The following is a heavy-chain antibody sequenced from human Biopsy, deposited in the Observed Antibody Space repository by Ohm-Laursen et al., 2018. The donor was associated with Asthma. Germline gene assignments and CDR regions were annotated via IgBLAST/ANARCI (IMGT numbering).Heavy chain of an antibody. Sequence: SVKVSCKPLGGTFNTYVIGWVRQAPGQGLEWMGGINSVFGTTTYPQKFQDRVTITADDATSTVYMELSSLRSEDTAVYYCARKAGSCISRTCYSLDFWGQGTLVTVSS. CDR3: ARKAGSCISRTCYSLDF. CDR1: GGTFNTYV. V-gene: IGHV1-69*13. CDR2: INSVFGTT. D-gene: IGHD2-2*01. J-gene: IGHJ4*02.